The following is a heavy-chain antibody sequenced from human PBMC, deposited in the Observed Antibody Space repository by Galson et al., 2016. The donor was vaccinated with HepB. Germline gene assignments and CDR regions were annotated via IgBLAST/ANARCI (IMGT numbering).Heavy chain of an antibody. V-gene: IGHV4-59*01. CDR1: GGFISPDY. CDR2: TTNSGST. Sequence: SETLSLTCTVSGGFISPDYWSWFRQPPGKGLEWIGYTTNSGSTNYNPSLKSRVIISVDTSKNQFSLKLSSVTAADTAVYYCARGRWFDPWGQGIRVTVSS. CDR3: ARGRWFDP. J-gene: IGHJ5*02.